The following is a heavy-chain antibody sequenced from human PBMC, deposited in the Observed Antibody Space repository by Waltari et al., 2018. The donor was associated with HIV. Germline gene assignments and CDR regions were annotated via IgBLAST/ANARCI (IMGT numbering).Heavy chain of an antibody. Sequence: EVQLVESGGGLVQPGRSLRLSCAASGFTFDDYAMHWVRQAPGKGLEWVSGISWNRGSIGYADSVKGRFTISRDNAKNSLYLQMNSLRAEDTALYYCAKDMSSDDAFDIWGQGTMVTVSS. CDR1: GFTFDDYA. CDR3: AKDMSSDDAFDI. CDR2: ISWNRGSI. J-gene: IGHJ3*02. V-gene: IGHV3-9*01.